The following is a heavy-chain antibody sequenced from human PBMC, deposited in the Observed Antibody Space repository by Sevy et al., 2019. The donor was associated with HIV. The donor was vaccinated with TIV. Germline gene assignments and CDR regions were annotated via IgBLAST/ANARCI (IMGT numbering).Heavy chain of an antibody. J-gene: IGHJ5*01. CDR2: IGGSDDRT. V-gene: IGHV3-23*01. Sequence: GGSLRLSCAASGFSFSSYTMAWVRQAPGKGLEWVSSIGGSDDRTFYAGPVKGRFTISRDNSKNALHLQMNSLRAEDTAVCYCAKDYGDFKNWFDSWGQGTLVTVSS. CDR3: AKDYGDFKNWFDS. D-gene: IGHD4-17*01. CDR1: GFSFSSYT.